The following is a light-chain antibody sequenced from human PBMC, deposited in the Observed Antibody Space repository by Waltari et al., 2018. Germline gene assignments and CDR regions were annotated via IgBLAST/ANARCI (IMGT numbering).Light chain of an antibody. CDR1: QSIRSN. CDR2: GAS. J-gene: IGKJ1*01. CDR3: HQYNAWPPYT. V-gene: IGKV3-15*01. Sequence: LVITQSPATLSLSPGERATLSCRASQSIRSNIAWYQQKPGQAPRLLIYGASTRATGIPARFSGSGSGTEFTLTISSLRSEDFAVYYCHQYNAWPPYTFGQGTKVEVK.